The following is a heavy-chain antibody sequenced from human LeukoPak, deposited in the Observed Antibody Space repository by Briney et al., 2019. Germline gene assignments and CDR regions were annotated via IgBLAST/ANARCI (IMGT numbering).Heavy chain of an antibody. D-gene: IGHD3-22*01. CDR3: ARLPDRPYYYDSSENWFDP. J-gene: IGHJ5*02. Sequence: SETLSLTCAVYGGSFSGYYWSWIRQPPGKGLEWIGEINHSGSTNYNPSLKSRVTISVDTSKNQFSLKLSSVTAADTAVYYCARLPDRPYYYDSSENWFDPWGQGTLVTVSS. CDR1: GGSFSGYY. CDR2: INHSGST. V-gene: IGHV4-34*01.